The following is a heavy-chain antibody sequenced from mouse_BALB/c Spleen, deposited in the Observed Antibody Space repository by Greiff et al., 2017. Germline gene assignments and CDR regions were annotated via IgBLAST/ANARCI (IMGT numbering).Heavy chain of an antibody. J-gene: IGHJ3*01. CDR1: GFTFSSYA. Sequence: EVQRVESGGGLVKPGGSLKLSCAASGFTFSSYAMSWVRQTPEKRLEWVATISSGGSYTYYPDSVKGRFTISRDNAKNTLYLQMSSLRSEDTAMYYCARYYGSRSWFAYWGQGTLVTVSA. D-gene: IGHD1-1*01. CDR2: ISSGGSYT. CDR3: ARYYGSRSWFAY. V-gene: IGHV5-9-3*01.